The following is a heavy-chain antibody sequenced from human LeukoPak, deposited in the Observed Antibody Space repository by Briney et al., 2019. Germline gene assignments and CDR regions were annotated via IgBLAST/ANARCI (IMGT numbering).Heavy chain of an antibody. CDR1: GFSVSGNY. J-gene: IGHJ4*02. Sequence: GGSLRLSCAASGFSVSGNYMSWVRQAPGKGLEWVSLIYTTGGAHYADSVKGRFTISRDNAQNSLYLQMNSLRVEDTAVYYCAREANLAYWGQGTLVTVSS. CDR3: AREANLAY. CDR2: IYTTGGA. V-gene: IGHV3-53*01.